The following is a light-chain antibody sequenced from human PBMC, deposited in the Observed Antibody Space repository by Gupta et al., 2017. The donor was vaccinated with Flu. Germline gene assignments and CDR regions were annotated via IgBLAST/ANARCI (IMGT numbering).Light chain of an antibody. V-gene: IGLV3-25*02. Sequence: SPELTQPASVSVSPGQTATITCSGDVLATHHAHWYQQKPGQAPLLVVFKDTERPSGIPERFSGSTSETTVTLTINSVQAEDEADYYCQSLVTSDTWVFGAGTKLTVL. J-gene: IGLJ3*02. CDR3: QSLVTSDTWV. CDR1: VLATHH. CDR2: KDT.